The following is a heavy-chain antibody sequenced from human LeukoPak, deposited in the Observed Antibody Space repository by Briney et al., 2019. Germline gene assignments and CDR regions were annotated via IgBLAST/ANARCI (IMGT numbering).Heavy chain of an antibody. CDR1: GGSFSGYY. D-gene: IGHD3-10*01. CDR3: ARGGEPRTHYYYYYYMDV. J-gene: IGHJ6*03. CDR2: INHSGST. V-gene: IGHV4-34*01. Sequence: SETLSLTCAVYGGSFSGYYWSWIRQPPGKGLEWIGEINHSGSTNYNPSLKSRVTISVDRSKNQFSLKLSSVTAADTAVYYCARGGEPRTHYYYYYYMDVWGKGTTVTVSS.